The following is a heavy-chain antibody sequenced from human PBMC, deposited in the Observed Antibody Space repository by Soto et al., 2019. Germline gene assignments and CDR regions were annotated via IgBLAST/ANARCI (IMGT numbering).Heavy chain of an antibody. J-gene: IGHJ5*02. CDR2: ISGPGGST. CDR1: GFTFSNYA. D-gene: IGHD6-19*01. V-gene: IGHV3-23*01. CDR3: ARVERIAVAGTDT. Sequence: EVQLLESGGGLVQPGGSVRLSCAASGFTFSNYAMTWVRQAAGKGLEWVSSISGPGGSTYYADSVQGRFTISRDNSKNTLFLQMNSLRAEDTPLYYCARVERIAVAGTDTWGQGILVTVTS.